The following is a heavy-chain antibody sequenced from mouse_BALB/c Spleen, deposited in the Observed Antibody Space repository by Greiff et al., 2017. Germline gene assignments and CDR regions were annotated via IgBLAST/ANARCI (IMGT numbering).Heavy chain of an antibody. D-gene: IGHD2-2*01. CDR1: GFSLTGYG. Sequence: VQLQQSGPGLVAPSQSLSITCTVSGFSLTGYGVNWVRQPPGKGLEWLGMIWGDGSTDYNSALKSRLSISKDNSKSQVFLKMNSLQTDDTARYYCARDGGNYGYDWFAYGGQGTLVTVSA. CDR2: IWGDGST. CDR3: ARDGGNYGYDWFAY. J-gene: IGHJ3*01. V-gene: IGHV2-6-7*01.